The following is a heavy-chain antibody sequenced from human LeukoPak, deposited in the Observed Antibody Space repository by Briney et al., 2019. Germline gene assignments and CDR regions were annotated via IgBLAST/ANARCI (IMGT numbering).Heavy chain of an antibody. J-gene: IGHJ4*02. CDR2: FDPEDGET. V-gene: IGHV1-24*01. CDR1: GDTLSELS. D-gene: IGHD6-19*01. Sequence: ASVKVSCKVSGDTLSELSMHWVRQAPEEGLEWMGGFDPEDGETIYAQKFQGRVTMTEDTSTDTVYMELTGLRSEDTAVYYCATRRGSIAVAAYYFHAWGQGTLVTVSS. CDR3: ATRRGSIAVAAYYFHA.